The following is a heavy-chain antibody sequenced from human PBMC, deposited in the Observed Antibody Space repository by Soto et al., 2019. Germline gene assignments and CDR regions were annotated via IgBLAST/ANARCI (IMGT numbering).Heavy chain of an antibody. V-gene: IGHV4-39*01. Sequence: ETLSLTGPVSGGSISSSSYYWGWIRQPPGKGLEWIGSIYYSGSTYYNPSLKSRVTISVDTSKNQFSLKLSSVTAADTAVYYCARTWGAVYFDYWGQGTLVTVYS. J-gene: IGHJ4*02. CDR1: GGSISSSSYY. D-gene: IGHD3-16*01. CDR2: IYYSGST. CDR3: ARTWGAVYFDY.